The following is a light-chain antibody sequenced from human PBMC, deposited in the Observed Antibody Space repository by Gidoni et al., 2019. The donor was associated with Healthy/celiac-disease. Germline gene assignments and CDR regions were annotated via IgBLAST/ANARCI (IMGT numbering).Light chain of an antibody. Sequence: IQMTQSPSTLSAAVGDRVTIARRASQSISSWLYWYQKKPRKAQKLLFYKASSLESGVPSRFSGSGSGTEFTLTISRLQPDDFATYYCKQYNSYWTFXXXTKVEIK. CDR3: KQYNSYWT. V-gene: IGKV1-5*03. CDR2: KAS. J-gene: IGKJ1*01. CDR1: QSISSW.